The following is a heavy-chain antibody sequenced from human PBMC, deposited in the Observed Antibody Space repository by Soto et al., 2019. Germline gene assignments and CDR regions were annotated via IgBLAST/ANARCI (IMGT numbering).Heavy chain of an antibody. Sequence: PGGSLRLSCAASGFTFSSYSMNWVRQAPGKGLEWVSSISSSSSYIYYADSVKGRFTISRDNAKNSLYLQMNSLRAEDTDVYYCARVSATYFDYWGQGTLVNVSS. CDR1: GFTFSSYS. CDR2: ISSSSSYI. J-gene: IGHJ4*02. CDR3: ARVSATYFDY. V-gene: IGHV3-21*01. D-gene: IGHD6-25*01.